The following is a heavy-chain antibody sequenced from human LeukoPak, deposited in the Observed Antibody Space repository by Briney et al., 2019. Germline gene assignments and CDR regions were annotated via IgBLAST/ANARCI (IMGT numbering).Heavy chain of an antibody. Sequence: GGSLRLSCAASGFTFSNYWMNWVRQAPGKGLEWVANIKEDGSDKYYVDSVKGRFTISRDNANNSLFLQMNSLRVEDTALYYCVRDAASPDFWGQGTLVTVSS. CDR2: IKEDGSDK. J-gene: IGHJ4*02. CDR1: GFTFSNYW. V-gene: IGHV3-7*01. CDR3: VRDAASPDF. D-gene: IGHD6-25*01.